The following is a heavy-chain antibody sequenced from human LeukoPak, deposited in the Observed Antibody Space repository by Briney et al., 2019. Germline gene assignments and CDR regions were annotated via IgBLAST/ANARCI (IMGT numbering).Heavy chain of an antibody. V-gene: IGHV1-69*10. CDR3: ARDSRPEYCSGGSCAIAYYYYYYGMDV. CDR1: GGTFSSYT. Sequence: GASVKVSCKASGGTFSSYTISWVRQAPGQGLEWMGRIIPILGIANYAQKFQGRVTITADKSTSTAYMELSSPRSEDTAVYYCARDSRPEYCSGGSCAIAYYYYYYGMDVWGQGTTVTVSS. CDR2: IIPILGIA. D-gene: IGHD2-15*01. J-gene: IGHJ6*02.